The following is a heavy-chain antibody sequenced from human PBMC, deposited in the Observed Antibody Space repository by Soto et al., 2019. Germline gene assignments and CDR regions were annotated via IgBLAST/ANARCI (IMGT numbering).Heavy chain of an antibody. J-gene: IGHJ4*02. Sequence: EVQLVESGGGLVKPGGSLRLSCAVSGLTFSNAWMHWVRQAPGKGLEWVGRIKGTPDGGTTDYAAPVKARFTISRDDSKRTLHLQMNSLKSEDTAVYYCITDSWYSRSSGVGWPAHWGQGTLVTVSS. V-gene: IGHV3-15*07. CDR3: ITDSWYSRSSGVGWPAH. CDR1: GLTFSNAW. CDR2: IKGTPDGGTT. D-gene: IGHD6-6*01.